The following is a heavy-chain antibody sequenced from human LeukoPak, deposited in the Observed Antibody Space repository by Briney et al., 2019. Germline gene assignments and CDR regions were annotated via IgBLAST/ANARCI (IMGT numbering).Heavy chain of an antibody. D-gene: IGHD5-18*01. J-gene: IGHJ4*02. CDR1: GGSISSYY. CDR2: IYYSGST. CDR3: ARENTAKGYYELDY. V-gene: IGHV4-59*01. Sequence: SETLSLTCTVSGGSISSYYWSWIRQPPGKGLEWIGYIYYSGSTNYNPSLKSRVTISVDTSKSQFSLKLSSVTAADTAVYYCARENTAKGYYELDYWGQGTLVTVSS.